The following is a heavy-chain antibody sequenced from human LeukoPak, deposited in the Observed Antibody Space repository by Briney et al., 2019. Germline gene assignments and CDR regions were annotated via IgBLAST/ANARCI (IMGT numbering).Heavy chain of an antibody. CDR3: AGGGDFDY. Sequence: GGSLRLSCAPSGFSFSIYFMNWARHAPGKGLEGVSYISRTSEYIHHADSERGRFDISRDNAKNSVYLQMNSLRAEDTAVYFCAGGGDFDYWGEGILVTVSA. J-gene: IGHJ4*02. D-gene: IGHD3-16*01. CDR1: GFSFSIYF. V-gene: IGHV3-21*01. CDR2: ISRTSEYI.